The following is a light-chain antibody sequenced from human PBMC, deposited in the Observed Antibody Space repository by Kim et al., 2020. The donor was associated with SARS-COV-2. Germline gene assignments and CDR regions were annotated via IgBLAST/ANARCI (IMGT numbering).Light chain of an antibody. Sequence: SYELTQPPSVSVSPGQTASITCSGDKLGDKYACWYQQKPGQSPVLVIYEDSKRPSGTPERFSGSNSGNTATLTLSGTQAMDEADYYCQAWDSRTWVVGGG. CDR1: KLGDKY. CDR2: EDS. V-gene: IGLV3-1*01. CDR3: QAWDSRTWV. J-gene: IGLJ3*02.